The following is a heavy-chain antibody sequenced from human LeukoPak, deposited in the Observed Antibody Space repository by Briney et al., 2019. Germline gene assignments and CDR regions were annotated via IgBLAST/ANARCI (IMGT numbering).Heavy chain of an antibody. J-gene: IGHJ4*02. CDR3: ASYCGGDCYREYYDY. CDR2: VYYTGST. D-gene: IGHD2-21*02. CDR1: RGFMSSSSYY. V-gene: IGHV4-39*01. Sequence: SETLSLTCTVSRGFMSSSSYYWGWIRQPPGKGLEWIGSVYYTGSTSYNPSLKSRVTISVDTSKNQFSLKLRSVTAADTAVYYCASYCGGDCYREYYDYWGQGTLVTVSS.